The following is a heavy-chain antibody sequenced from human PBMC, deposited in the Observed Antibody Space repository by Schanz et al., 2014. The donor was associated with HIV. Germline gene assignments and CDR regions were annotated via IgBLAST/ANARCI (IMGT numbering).Heavy chain of an antibody. CDR3: ARDRPVIVGATRADGGTDFDY. J-gene: IGHJ4*02. Sequence: QVQLVQSGAEVKKPGSSVKVSCKASGGTFNSYAISWVRQAPGQGLEWMGWISAYNGNTNYAQKFQGRLTMTTDTSTSTAYMELRSLRSDDTAVYYCARDRPVIVGATRADGGTDFDYWGQGTLVTVSS. CDR1: GGTFNSYA. CDR2: ISAYNGNT. V-gene: IGHV1-18*01. D-gene: IGHD1-26*01.